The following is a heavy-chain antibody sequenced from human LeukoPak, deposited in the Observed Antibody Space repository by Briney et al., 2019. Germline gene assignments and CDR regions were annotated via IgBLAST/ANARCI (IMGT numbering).Heavy chain of an antibody. Sequence: ASVKVSCKASGYTFTGYYMHWVRQAPGQGVERMGWINPNSGGTNYAQKFQGRVTMTRDTSISTAYMELSRLRSDDTAVYYCVNMAAAGPFNFDYWGQGTLVTVSS. CDR2: INPNSGGT. D-gene: IGHD6-13*01. V-gene: IGHV1-2*02. CDR3: VNMAAAGPFNFDY. J-gene: IGHJ4*02. CDR1: GYTFTGYY.